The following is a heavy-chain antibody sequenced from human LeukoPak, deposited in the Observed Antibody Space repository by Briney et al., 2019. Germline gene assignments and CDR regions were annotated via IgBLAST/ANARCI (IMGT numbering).Heavy chain of an antibody. V-gene: IGHV3-11*01. D-gene: IGHD2-21*01. CDR3: TRDPDYGDPD. Sequence: GGSLRLSCTASGFSFIDHYMTWMRQAPGKGLEWISYITSSGRSTDYADSVKGRFIISRDNAMNSLFLQMSSLRVDDTAVYYCTRDPDYGDPDWGQGTLVTVSS. CDR2: ITSSGRST. J-gene: IGHJ4*02. CDR1: GFSFIDHY.